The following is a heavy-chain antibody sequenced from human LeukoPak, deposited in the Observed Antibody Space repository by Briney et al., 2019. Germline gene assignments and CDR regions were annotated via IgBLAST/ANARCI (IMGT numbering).Heavy chain of an antibody. CDR1: GASISSYY. V-gene: IGHV4-59*08. CDR3: ARAVGVGRGTYFDL. CDR2: ISYIGST. J-gene: IGHJ2*01. D-gene: IGHD1-1*01. Sequence: SETLSLTCTASGASISSYYWSWIRQPPGKGLEWIGYISYIGSTNYNPSLKSRVTISVDTSKNQFSLKLSSVTAADTAVYYCARAVGVGRGTYFDLWGRGTLVTVSS.